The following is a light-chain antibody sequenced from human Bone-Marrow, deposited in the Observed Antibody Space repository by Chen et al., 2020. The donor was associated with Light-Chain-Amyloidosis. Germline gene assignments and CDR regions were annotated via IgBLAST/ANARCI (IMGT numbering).Light chain of an antibody. CDR1: TEHSTYA. Sequence: QVVLTQSPSASAPLGASVKLTCTLSTEHSTYAIAWLQQQPEKGPRYLMKLNGDGRHTKGNGIPDRVSGSSSGAERYLTSSSLQSEDEADYYCQTWDTDIRVFGGGTKLTVL. CDR3: QTWDTDIRV. J-gene: IGLJ3*02. CDR2: LNGDGRH. V-gene: IGLV4-69*01.